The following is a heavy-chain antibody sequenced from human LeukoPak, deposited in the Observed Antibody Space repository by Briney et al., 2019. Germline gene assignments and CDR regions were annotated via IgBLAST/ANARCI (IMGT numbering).Heavy chain of an antibody. J-gene: IGHJ3*02. D-gene: IGHD6-13*01. CDR1: GFTFSSYA. Sequence: PGGSLRLSCAASGFTFSSYAMNWVRQAPGKGLEWVSAISGSAGRAYYADSVKGRFTISRDNSKNTLYLQMNSLRAEDTAVYYCARDAYSSPAGRAFDIWGHGTMVTVSS. V-gene: IGHV3-23*01. CDR2: ISGSAGRA. CDR3: ARDAYSSPAGRAFDI.